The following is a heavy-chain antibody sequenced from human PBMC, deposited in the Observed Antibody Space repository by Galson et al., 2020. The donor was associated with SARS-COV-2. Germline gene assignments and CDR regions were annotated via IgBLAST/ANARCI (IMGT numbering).Heavy chain of an antibody. J-gene: IGHJ4*02. Sequence: SETLSLTCTVSGGSISSGGYSWTWIRQPPGKGLELIGYIFNSGSIYYSPSLKSRSSISIETSRNQFSLKLTSVTAADTAVYYCAREVDSSSPHFDYWGQGTLVTVSS. CDR2: IFNSGSI. CDR1: GGSISSGGYS. D-gene: IGHD6-13*01. CDR3: AREVDSSSPHFDY. V-gene: IGHV4-30-4*07.